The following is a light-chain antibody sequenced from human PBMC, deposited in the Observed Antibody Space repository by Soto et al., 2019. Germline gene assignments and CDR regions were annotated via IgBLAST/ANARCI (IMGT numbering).Light chain of an antibody. J-gene: IGKJ4*01. CDR1: QDIGNF. CDR2: AAS. V-gene: IGKV1-27*01. Sequence: DIQMTQSPSSLSAFVGDRVTITCRASQDIGNFLAWYQQKPGKVPKLLIYAASTLQSGVPSRFSGSGSGTDFTLTIISLQPEDVATYYCQKCKVAPFTVGGGTKVDIK. CDR3: QKCKVAPFT.